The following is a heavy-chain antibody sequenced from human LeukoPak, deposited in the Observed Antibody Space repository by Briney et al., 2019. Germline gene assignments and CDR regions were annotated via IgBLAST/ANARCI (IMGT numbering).Heavy chain of an antibody. J-gene: IGHJ6*02. CDR2: MNPNSGNT. CDR3: ARTTYYDFWSGYYLVRMNYYYYGMDV. Sequence: GASVKVSCKASGYTFTSYDINWVRQATGQGLEWMGWMNPNSGNTGYAQKFQGRVTMTRNTSISTAYMELSSLRSEDTAVYYCARTTYYDFWSGYYLVRMNYYYYGMDVWGQGATVTVSS. CDR1: GYTFTSYD. D-gene: IGHD3-3*01. V-gene: IGHV1-8*02.